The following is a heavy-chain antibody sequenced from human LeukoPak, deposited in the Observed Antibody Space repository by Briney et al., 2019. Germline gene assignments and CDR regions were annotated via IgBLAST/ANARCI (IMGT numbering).Heavy chain of an antibody. J-gene: IGHJ3*02. Sequence: GGSLRLSCAASGFTFSSYWMHWVRQAPGKGLVWVSRINSDGSSTSYADSVKGRFTISRDNSKNTVYLEMNSLRVEDTAVYFCAREENGGDYDDGFDIWGQGTMVTVSS. D-gene: IGHD4-17*01. CDR2: INSDGSST. CDR1: GFTFSSYW. CDR3: AREENGGDYDDGFDI. V-gene: IGHV3-74*01.